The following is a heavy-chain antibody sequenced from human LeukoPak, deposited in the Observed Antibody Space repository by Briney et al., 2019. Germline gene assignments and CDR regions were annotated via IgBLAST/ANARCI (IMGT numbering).Heavy chain of an antibody. CDR2: FDPEDGET. J-gene: IGHJ5*02. D-gene: IGHD3-3*01. Sequence: ASVKVSCKVSGYTLTELSMHWVRQAPGKGLEWMGGFDPEDGETIYAQKFQGRVTITADESTSTAYMELSSLRSEDTAVYYCARVIIRFQHHSWVWDYNWFDPWGQGTLVTVSS. CDR3: ARVIIRFQHHSWVWDYNWFDP. CDR1: GYTLTELS. V-gene: IGHV1-24*01.